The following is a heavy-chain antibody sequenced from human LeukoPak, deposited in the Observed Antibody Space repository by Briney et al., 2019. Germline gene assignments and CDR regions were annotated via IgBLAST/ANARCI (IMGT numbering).Heavy chain of an antibody. J-gene: IGHJ4*02. CDR3: AREVGISNPFDY. Sequence: GGSLRLSCAASGFTFSSYSMNWVRQAPGKGLEWVSSISSSGSYIYYADSVKGRFTISRDNAKNSLYLQMNSLRAEDTAVYYCAREVGISNPFDYWGQGTLVTVSS. CDR1: GFTFSSYS. D-gene: IGHD2-15*01. V-gene: IGHV3-21*01. CDR2: ISSSGSYI.